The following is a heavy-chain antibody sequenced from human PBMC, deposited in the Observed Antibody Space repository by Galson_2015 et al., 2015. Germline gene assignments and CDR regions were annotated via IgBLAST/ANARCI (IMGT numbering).Heavy chain of an antibody. D-gene: IGHD6-19*01. CDR2: ISWNSGSI. Sequence: SLRLSCAASGFTFDDYAMHWVRQAPGKGLEWVSGISWNSGSIGYADSVKGRFTISRDNAKNSLYLQMNSLRAEDTALYYCAKDKNAGTTVAGMAYFDYWGQGTLVTVSS. CDR1: GFTFDDYA. J-gene: IGHJ4*02. CDR3: AKDKNAGTTVAGMAYFDY. V-gene: IGHV3-9*01.